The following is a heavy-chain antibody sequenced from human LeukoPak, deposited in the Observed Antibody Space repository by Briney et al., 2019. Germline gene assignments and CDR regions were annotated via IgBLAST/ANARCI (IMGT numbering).Heavy chain of an antibody. J-gene: IGHJ5*02. Sequence: GGSLRLSCAASGFTFSSYEMNWVRQAPGKGLEWVSYISSSGSTFYYADSVKGRFTISRDNAKNSLFLQMDSLRAGDTAVYYCAREAITGTFGFDPWGQGTLVTVSS. CDR2: ISSSGSTF. V-gene: IGHV3-48*03. D-gene: IGHD1-7*01. CDR3: AREAITGTFGFDP. CDR1: GFTFSSYE.